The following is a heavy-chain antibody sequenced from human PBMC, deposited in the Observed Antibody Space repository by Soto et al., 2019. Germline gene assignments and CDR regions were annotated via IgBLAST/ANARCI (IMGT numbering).Heavy chain of an antibody. Sequence: EVQLVESGGDLVKPGGCLRLSCAASGITFTNAWMSWVRRAPGKGLEWVGRIKNKADGGTTDYAAPVRGRFTISRDDSKNTLFLQMNSLETEDTAVYYCTTDPGDYEDFWGQGTLVTVSS. CDR1: GITFTNAW. J-gene: IGHJ4*02. V-gene: IGHV3-15*01. D-gene: IGHD4-17*01. CDR2: IKNKADGGTT. CDR3: TTDPGDYEDF.